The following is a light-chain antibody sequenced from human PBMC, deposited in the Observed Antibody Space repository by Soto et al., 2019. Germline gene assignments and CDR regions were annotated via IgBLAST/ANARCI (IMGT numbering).Light chain of an antibody. CDR1: QSVSSS. V-gene: IGKV3D-11*03. CDR3: QQYSRWQRT. CDR2: YAS. J-gene: IGKJ1*01. Sequence: EIVLTQSPGTLSLSPGERATLSCRASQSVSSSLVWFHQKPGEAPRLLIFYASNRATGLPTRVSGSGSGTEFTLTTSSLEPEDFAVYYCQQYSRWQRTFGQGTKGEIK.